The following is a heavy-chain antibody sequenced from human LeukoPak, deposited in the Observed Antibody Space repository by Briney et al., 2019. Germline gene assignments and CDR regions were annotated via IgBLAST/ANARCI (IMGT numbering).Heavy chain of an antibody. CDR2: IYYSGST. CDR1: GGSISSYY. J-gene: IGHJ5*02. CDR3: ARGTTVVDYNWFDP. V-gene: IGHV4-59*12. Sequence: PSETLSLTCTVSGGSISSYYWSWIRQPPGKGLEWIGYIYYSGSTNYNPSLKSRVTISVDTSKNQFSLKLSSVTAADTAVYYCARGTTVVDYNWFDPWGQGTLVTVSS. D-gene: IGHD4-23*01.